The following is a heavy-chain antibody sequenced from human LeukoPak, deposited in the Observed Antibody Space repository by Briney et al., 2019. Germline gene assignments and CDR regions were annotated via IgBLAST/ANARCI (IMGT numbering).Heavy chain of an antibody. D-gene: IGHD2-8*01. J-gene: IGHJ3*01. CDR1: GDSICDKYW. CDR3: GRHANGDSSAAFDL. CDR2: VYRSGGT. V-gene: IGHV4-4*02. Sequence: PSETLSLTCAVSGDSICDKYWWRWVRQFPDKGLEWIGEVYRSGGTSYNPSLKSRVTVSIDYFKNQFSLNLRSVTAADTAVYYCGRHANGDSSAAFDLWGQGTMVFVSS.